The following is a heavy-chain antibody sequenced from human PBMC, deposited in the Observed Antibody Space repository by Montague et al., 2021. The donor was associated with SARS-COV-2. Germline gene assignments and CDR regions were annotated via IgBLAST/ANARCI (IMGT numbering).Heavy chain of an antibody. D-gene: IGHD1-26*01. CDR1: ADSITNNY. CDR3: ARGGMYLSY. V-gene: IGHV4-59*13. Sequence: ETLSLTCTVSADSITNNYWTWIRQSPGKGLEWIGHITYRGSTTYNPSLKSRVTTSIDTSKNQFSLILKSVTAADTAVYYCARGGMYLSYWGQGTLVTVSS. J-gene: IGHJ4*02. CDR2: ITYRGST.